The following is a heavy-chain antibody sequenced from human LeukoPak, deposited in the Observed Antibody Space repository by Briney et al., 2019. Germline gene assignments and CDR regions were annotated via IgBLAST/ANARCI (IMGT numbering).Heavy chain of an antibody. CDR2: INSDGSST. Sequence: GGSLRLSCAASGFTFSSYWMHWVRQAPAKGLVWVSRINSDGSSTSYADSVKGRFTISRDNAKNTLYLQMNSLRAEDTAVYYCATTQGYCSSTSCYNWYFDLWGRGTLVTVSS. CDR1: GFTFSSYW. D-gene: IGHD2-2*02. V-gene: IGHV3-74*01. J-gene: IGHJ2*01. CDR3: ATTQGYCSSTSCYNWYFDL.